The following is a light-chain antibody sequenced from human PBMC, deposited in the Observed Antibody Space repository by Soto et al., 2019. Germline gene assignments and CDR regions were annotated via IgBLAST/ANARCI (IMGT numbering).Light chain of an antibody. V-gene: IGKV3-15*01. J-gene: IGKJ1*01. Sequence: EIVLTQSPATMSLSPGERATLSCRTSQSVSRNLAWYQQKPGQAPRLLIYGASTRAPGFPARFSGSGSGTDFTLTISSLQSEDFAVYYCQQYNNWPWTFGQGTKVDNK. CDR1: QSVSRN. CDR3: QQYNNWPWT. CDR2: GAS.